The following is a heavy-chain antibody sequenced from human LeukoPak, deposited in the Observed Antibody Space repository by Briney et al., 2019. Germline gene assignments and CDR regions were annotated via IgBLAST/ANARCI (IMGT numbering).Heavy chain of an antibody. V-gene: IGHV4-59*01. D-gene: IGHD3-10*01. J-gene: IGHJ4*02. CDR1: GGSIVGYY. Sequence: SETLSLTCTVSGGSIVGYYWSWIRQPPGKGLEWIGNIYYTGSTNYNPSLKSRVTISEVTSKNHFSLWLSSVTAADTAVYYCAREFYFASGTYYFDFWGQGTLVTVSS. CDR3: AREFYFASGTYYFDF. CDR2: IYYTGST.